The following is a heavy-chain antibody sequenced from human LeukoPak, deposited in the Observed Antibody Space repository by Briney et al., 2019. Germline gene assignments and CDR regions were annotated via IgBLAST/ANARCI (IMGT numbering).Heavy chain of an antibody. Sequence: SETLSLTCAVYGGSFSGYYWSWIRQRPGKGLEWVGEINHSGSTNYNPSLKSRVTISVDTSKNQFSLKLSSVTAADTAVYYCARGAVLRYFDWLPSGGAFDIWGQGTMVTVSS. CDR2: INHSGST. CDR1: GGSFSGYY. CDR3: ARGAVLRYFDWLPSGGAFDI. J-gene: IGHJ3*02. V-gene: IGHV4-34*01. D-gene: IGHD3-9*01.